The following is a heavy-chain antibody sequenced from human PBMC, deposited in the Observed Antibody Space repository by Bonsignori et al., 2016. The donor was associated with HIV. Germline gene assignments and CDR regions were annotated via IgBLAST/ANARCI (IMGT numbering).Heavy chain of an antibody. Sequence: GKGLEWIGRIYPSGSTNYNPSLKSRVTMSVDTSKNQFSLELNSVTAADTAVYYCARGGSGAFHIWGQGTMVTVSS. J-gene: IGHJ3*02. D-gene: IGHD3-10*01. V-gene: IGHV4-4*07. CDR2: IYPSGST. CDR3: ARGGSGAFHI.